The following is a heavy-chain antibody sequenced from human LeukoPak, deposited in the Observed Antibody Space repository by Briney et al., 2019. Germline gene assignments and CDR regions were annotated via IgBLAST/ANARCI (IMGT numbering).Heavy chain of an antibody. V-gene: IGHV3-7*01. J-gene: IGHJ6*02. D-gene: IGHD6-25*01. CDR2: IRQDGSEK. CDR1: GFTFTTYW. CDR3: ARYQGGGWDV. Sequence: GGSLRLSCAASGFTFTTYWMSWVRQAPGKELEWVANIRQDGSEKLYVDSVKGRFTISRDNAKNSLYLQMNSLRTEDTAVYYCARYQGGGWDVWGQGTTVIVSS.